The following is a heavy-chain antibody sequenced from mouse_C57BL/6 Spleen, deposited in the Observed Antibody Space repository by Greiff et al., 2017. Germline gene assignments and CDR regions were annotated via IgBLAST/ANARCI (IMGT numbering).Heavy chain of an antibody. Sequence: QVQLQQPGAELVKPGASVKMSCKASGYTFTSYWITWVKQRPGQGLEWIGDIYPGSGSTTYNEKFKSKATLTVDTSSSTAYMQLSSLTSEDSAVYYCARPFYYYGSSPYAMDYWGQGTSVTVSS. D-gene: IGHD1-1*01. CDR1: GYTFTSYW. CDR3: ARPFYYYGSSPYAMDY. J-gene: IGHJ4*01. V-gene: IGHV1-55*01. CDR2: IYPGSGST.